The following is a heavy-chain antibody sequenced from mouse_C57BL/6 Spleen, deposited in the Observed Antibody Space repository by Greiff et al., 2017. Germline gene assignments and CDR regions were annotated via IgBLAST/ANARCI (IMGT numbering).Heavy chain of an antibody. V-gene: IGHV1-54*01. Sequence: QVQLQQSGAELVRPGTSVKVSCKASGYAFTNYLIEWVKQRPGQGLEWIGVINPGSGGTNYNEKFKGKATLTADKSSSTAYMQLSSLTSEDSAVYFCARGRRYYAMDYRGQGTSVTVSS. CDR2: INPGSGGT. D-gene: IGHD2-12*01. CDR1: GYAFTNYL. J-gene: IGHJ4*01. CDR3: ARGRRYYAMDY.